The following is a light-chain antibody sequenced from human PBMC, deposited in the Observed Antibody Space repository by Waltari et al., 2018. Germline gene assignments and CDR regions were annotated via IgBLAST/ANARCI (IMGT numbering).Light chain of an antibody. CDR1: HNINNW. V-gene: IGKV1-5*03. Sequence: DFQLTQSPSTLSASVGDRVTITCRASHNINNWVAWYQQKPGKAPKLLIYKVSNLVVGVPSRFGGSGSGTQFTLTINSLQPDDFATYYCLQYYSYWTFGPGTKVEIK. CDR2: KVS. CDR3: LQYYSYWT. J-gene: IGKJ1*01.